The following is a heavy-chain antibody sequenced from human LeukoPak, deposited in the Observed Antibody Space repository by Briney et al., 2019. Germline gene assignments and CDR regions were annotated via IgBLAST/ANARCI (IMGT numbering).Heavy chain of an antibody. D-gene: IGHD2-2*01. Sequence: PSETLSLTCAVYGGSFSGYYWSWIRQPPEKGLEWIGEINHSGSTNYNPSLKSRVTISVDTSKNQFSLKLSSVTAADTAVYYCARGPPGGKHDIVVVPAAITVAYFDYWGQGTLVTVSS. CDR3: ARGPPGGKHDIVVVPAAITVAYFDY. V-gene: IGHV4-34*01. CDR2: INHSGST. J-gene: IGHJ4*02. CDR1: GGSFSGYY.